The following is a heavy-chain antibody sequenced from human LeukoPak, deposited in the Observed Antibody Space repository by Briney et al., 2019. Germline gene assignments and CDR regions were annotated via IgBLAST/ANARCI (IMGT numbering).Heavy chain of an antibody. D-gene: IGHD5-18*01. V-gene: IGHV3-49*04. CDR3: ARGPIQLWIHNAMDV. J-gene: IGHJ6*02. CDR2: IRSKAYRGTT. CDR1: GFTSGDHA. Sequence: PGRSLRLSCRGYGFTSGDHAMSWVRQAPGKGLEWVGFIRSKAYRGTTEYAASVKGRFTISRDDSTSIAYLQMNSLRIEDTAVYYCARGPIQLWIHNAMDVWGQGTTVTVSS.